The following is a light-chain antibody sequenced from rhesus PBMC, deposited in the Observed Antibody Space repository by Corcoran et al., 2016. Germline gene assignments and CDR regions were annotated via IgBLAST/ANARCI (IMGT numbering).Light chain of an antibody. CDR1: QGITND. CDR2: EAP. Sequence: DIQMTQSPSSLSASVGDRVTITCRASQGITNDLAWYRQKPGETPKLLIYEAPSLQRGIPSRFSGSGSGTNFTLTISSMQPEDCATYYWQHYYSTPFTFGPGTKLDIK. V-gene: IGKV1-25*01. CDR3: QHYYSTPFT. J-gene: IGKJ3*01.